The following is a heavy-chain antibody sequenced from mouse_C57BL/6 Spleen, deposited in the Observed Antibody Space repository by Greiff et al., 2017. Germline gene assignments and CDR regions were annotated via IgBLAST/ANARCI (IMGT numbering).Heavy chain of an antibody. V-gene: IGHV1-82*01. D-gene: IGHD1-1*01. CDR3: AREDIRGSSPFDY. Sequence: VKLMESGPELVKPGASVKISCKASGYAFSSSWMNWVKQRPGKGLEWIGRIYPGDGDTNYNGKFKGKATLTADKSSSTAYMQLSSLTSEDSAVYFCAREDIRGSSPFDYWGQGTTLTVSS. J-gene: IGHJ2*01. CDR1: GYAFSSSW. CDR2: IYPGDGDT.